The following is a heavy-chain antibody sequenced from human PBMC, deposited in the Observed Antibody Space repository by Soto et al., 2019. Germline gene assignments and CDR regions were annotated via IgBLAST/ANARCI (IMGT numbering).Heavy chain of an antibody. CDR1: GFTFSSYW. D-gene: IGHD2-8*02. V-gene: IGHV3-74*01. J-gene: IGHJ4*02. CDR3: ATDPTIPGPSTFDY. CDR2: IDIAGSIT. Sequence: EVQLVESGGGLVQPGGSLRLSCAASGFTFSSYWMHWLRQTPGKGLVWVSRIDIAGSITTYADAVEGRFTISRDNAKNTLYLRMNSLRAEDTAVYYCATDPTIPGPSTFDYCGQGTLVTVSS.